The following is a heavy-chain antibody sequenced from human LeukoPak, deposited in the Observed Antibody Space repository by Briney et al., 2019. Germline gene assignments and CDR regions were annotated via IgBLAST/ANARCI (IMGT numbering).Heavy chain of an antibody. V-gene: IGHV3-23*01. CDR1: GFTFSIYA. Sequence: PGGSLRLSCAASGFTFSIYAMNWVRQAPGKGLEWVLGISGSGGRTYYADSVKGRFTISRDNSNNTLYLQMNSLRAEDTAVYYCAKDRARITMVRGVITDYWGQGTLVTVSS. J-gene: IGHJ4*02. D-gene: IGHD3-10*01. CDR3: AKDRARITMVRGVITDY. CDR2: ISGSGGRT.